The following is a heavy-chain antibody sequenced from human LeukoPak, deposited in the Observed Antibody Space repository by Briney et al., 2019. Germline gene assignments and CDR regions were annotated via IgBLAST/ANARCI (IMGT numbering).Heavy chain of an antibody. J-gene: IGHJ4*02. D-gene: IGHD3-22*01. V-gene: IGHV3-11*01. CDR2: ISSSGSTI. CDR1: GFTFSDYY. CDR3: ATYDSSAQMVDY. Sequence: GGSLRLSCAASGFTFSDYYMSWIRQAPGKGLEWVSYISSSGSTIYYADSVKGRFTISRDNAKNSLYLQMNSLRAEDTAVYYCATYDSSAQMVDYWGQGTLVTVSS.